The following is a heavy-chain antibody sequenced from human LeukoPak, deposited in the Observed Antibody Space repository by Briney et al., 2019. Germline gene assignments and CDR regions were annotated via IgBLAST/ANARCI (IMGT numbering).Heavy chain of an antibody. CDR2: FYNGINT. Sequence: PGGSLRLSCAATGLTVSSNYMSRVRQAPGKGLEWVSVFYNGINTYYADSVKGRFTTSRDNSKNTLYPQMNSLRAEDTAVYYCAKDLPLRGAFDIWGQGTMVTVSS. D-gene: IGHD3-10*01. J-gene: IGHJ3*02. CDR3: AKDLPLRGAFDI. CDR1: GLTVSSNY. V-gene: IGHV3-66*01.